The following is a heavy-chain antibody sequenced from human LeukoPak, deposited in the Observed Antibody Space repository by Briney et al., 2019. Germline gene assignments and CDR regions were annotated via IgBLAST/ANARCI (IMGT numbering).Heavy chain of an antibody. CDR1: GFSFNTYS. D-gene: IGHD3-16*01. J-gene: IGHJ4*02. CDR3: ATHGGGGSFSRYFDY. Sequence: GGSLRLSCAASGFSFNTYSMTWVRQAPGKGLEWVSSIGSTSRSIYYTDSVKGRFTVSRDNAKNSLSLQMNSLRAEDTAVYYCATHGGGGSFSRYFDYWGQGTLVTVSS. V-gene: IGHV3-21*04. CDR2: IGSTSRSI.